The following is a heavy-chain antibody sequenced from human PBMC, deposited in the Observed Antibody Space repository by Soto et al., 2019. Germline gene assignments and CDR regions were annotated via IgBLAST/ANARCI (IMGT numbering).Heavy chain of an antibody. D-gene: IGHD2-21*01. Sequence: SETLSLTCAVYGGSFSGYYWSWIRQPPGKGLEWIGEINHSGSTNYNPSLKSRVTISVDTSKNQFSLKLSSVTAADTAVYYCARGSSSQVIRYYYYYMDVWGKGTTVTVSS. V-gene: IGHV4-34*01. CDR1: GGSFSGYY. CDR3: ARGSSSQVIRYYYYYMDV. CDR2: INHSGST. J-gene: IGHJ6*03.